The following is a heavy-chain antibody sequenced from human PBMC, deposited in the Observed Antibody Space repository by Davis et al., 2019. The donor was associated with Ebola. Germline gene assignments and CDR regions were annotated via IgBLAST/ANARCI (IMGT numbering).Heavy chain of an antibody. Sequence: KVSCKGSGNSFSSLWIAWVRQMPGKGLEWMGIIYTGDSDTRYSPSFRGQVTISADKSFKTAFLQWSSLKASDTARYYCATLRRTITGMDDGFDIWGQGTMVTVSS. CDR3: ATLRRTITGMDDGFDI. J-gene: IGHJ3*02. CDR2: IYTGDSDT. V-gene: IGHV5-51*01. D-gene: IGHD1-20*01. CDR1: GNSFSSLW.